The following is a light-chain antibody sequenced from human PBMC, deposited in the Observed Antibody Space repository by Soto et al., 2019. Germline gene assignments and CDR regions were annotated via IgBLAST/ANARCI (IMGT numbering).Light chain of an antibody. CDR1: SSDVGGYNY. CDR3: SSYTASLTVV. J-gene: IGLJ2*01. Sequence: QSALTQPASVSGSPGQSITISCTGTSSDVGGYNYVSWYQQHPDKAPKLIIFEVSNRPSGVSNRFSGSKSGNTASLTISGLQPEDEADYHCSSYTASLTVVFGGGTNLTVL. V-gene: IGLV2-14*01. CDR2: EVS.